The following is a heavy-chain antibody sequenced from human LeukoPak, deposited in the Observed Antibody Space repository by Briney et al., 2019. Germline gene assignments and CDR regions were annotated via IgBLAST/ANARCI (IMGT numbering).Heavy chain of an antibody. Sequence: GRSLRLSCAASGFTFDDYAMHWVRQAPGRGLEWVSSISWNSGGIRYADSVKGRFTISRDNAKNSLYLQMNSLRAEDTALYYCAKDGLYGELLYMNSFDPWGQGTLVTVSS. D-gene: IGHD3-10*01. V-gene: IGHV3-9*01. CDR3: AKDGLYGELLYMNSFDP. CDR2: ISWNSGGI. J-gene: IGHJ5*02. CDR1: GFTFDDYA.